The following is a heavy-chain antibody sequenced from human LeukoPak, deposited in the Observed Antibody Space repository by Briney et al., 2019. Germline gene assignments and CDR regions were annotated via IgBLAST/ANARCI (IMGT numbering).Heavy chain of an antibody. CDR1: GGSISDNY. J-gene: IGHJ6*02. CDR3: ARGLTNYYDSSGYSVEYYGMDV. CDR2: AYYSGHT. D-gene: IGHD3-22*01. V-gene: IGHV4-59*12. Sequence: PSETLSLTCTVSGGSISDNYWSWIRQPPGKGLEWIGYAYYSGHTNYNPSLKSRVTISVDTSKNQFSLKLSSVTAADTAVYYCARGLTNYYDSSGYSVEYYGMDVWGQGTTVTVSS.